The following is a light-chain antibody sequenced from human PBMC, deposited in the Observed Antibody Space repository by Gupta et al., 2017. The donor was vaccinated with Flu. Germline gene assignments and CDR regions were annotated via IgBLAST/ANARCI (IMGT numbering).Light chain of an antibody. V-gene: IGLV3-21*02. J-gene: IGLJ1*01. CDR1: NIGS. CDR3: QVWNTDTDHYV. Sequence: SYVLTQPPSASVAPGQTARITCGGNNIGSVHWYQQKPGQAPILVVYDESDRPSGIPERFSGSTSGNTATLIISRVEAGDEADYFCQVWNTDTDHYVFGSGTKVTVL. CDR2: DES.